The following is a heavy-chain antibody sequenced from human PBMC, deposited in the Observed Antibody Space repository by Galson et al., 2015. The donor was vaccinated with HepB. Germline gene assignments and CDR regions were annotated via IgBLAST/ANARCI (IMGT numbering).Heavy chain of an antibody. CDR2: ISGSGGST. Sequence: SLRLSCAASGFTFSSYAMSWVRQAPGKGLEWVSAISGSGGSTYYADSVKGRFTISGDNSKNTLYLQMNSLRAEDTAVYYCAKDGANYYDFWSGYYRAEYFQHWGQGTLVTVSS. D-gene: IGHD3-3*01. CDR1: GFTFSSYA. J-gene: IGHJ1*01. CDR3: AKDGANYYDFWSGYYRAEYFQH. V-gene: IGHV3-23*01.